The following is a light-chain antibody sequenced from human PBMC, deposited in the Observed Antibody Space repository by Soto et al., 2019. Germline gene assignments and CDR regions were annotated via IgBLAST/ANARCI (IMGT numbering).Light chain of an antibody. CDR3: QQYNSYPIT. Sequence: DIHMTQSPSSLSASVGDTVTITCRASQGISTYLAWFQQKPGKAPKSLIYAASNLQSGVPSKFSGSGSGTEFTLTISSLQPEDFATYYCQQYNSYPITFGQGTRLEIK. CDR1: QGISTY. V-gene: IGKV1-16*02. J-gene: IGKJ5*01. CDR2: AAS.